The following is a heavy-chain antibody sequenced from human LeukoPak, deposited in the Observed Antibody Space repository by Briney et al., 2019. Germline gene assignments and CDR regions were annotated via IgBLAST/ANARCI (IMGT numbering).Heavy chain of an antibody. CDR3: ARGDVIFGIAVAGTDNWFDP. CDR2: INPNSGGT. Sequence: VASVKVSCKASGYTFTGYYMHWVRQAPGQGLEWMGWINPNSGGTNYAQKFQGRVTMTRDTSISTAYMELSRLRSDDTAVYYCARGDVIFGIAVAGTDNWFDPWGQGTLVTVSS. CDR1: GYTFTGYY. J-gene: IGHJ5*02. V-gene: IGHV1-2*02. D-gene: IGHD6-19*01.